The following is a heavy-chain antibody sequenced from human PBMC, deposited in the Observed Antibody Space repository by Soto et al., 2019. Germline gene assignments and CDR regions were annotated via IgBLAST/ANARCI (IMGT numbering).Heavy chain of an antibody. D-gene: IGHD3-16*01. CDR2: IYHSGST. Sequence: PSETLSLTCAVSGGSISSSNWWSWVRQPPGKGLEWIGEIYHSGSTNYNPSLKSRVTISVDKSKNQFSLKLSSVTAADTAVYYCARDLGSPDPEAFEILGQGTIVNGSS. J-gene: IGHJ3*02. CDR1: GGSISSSNW. CDR3: ARDLGSPDPEAFEI. V-gene: IGHV4-4*02.